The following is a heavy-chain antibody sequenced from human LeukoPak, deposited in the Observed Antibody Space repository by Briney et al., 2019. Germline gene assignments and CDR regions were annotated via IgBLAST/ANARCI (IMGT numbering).Heavy chain of an antibody. V-gene: IGHV4-34*01. D-gene: IGHD3-22*01. CDR2: INHSGST. J-gene: IGHJ4*02. Sequence: GSLRLSCAASGFTVSSNYMSWIRQPPWKGLEWIREINHSGSTNYNPSLKSRVTISVDTSKNQFSLKLSSVTAADTAVYYCARDSSGYYYDFDYWGQGTLVTVSS. CDR1: GFTVSSNY. CDR3: ARDSSGYYYDFDY.